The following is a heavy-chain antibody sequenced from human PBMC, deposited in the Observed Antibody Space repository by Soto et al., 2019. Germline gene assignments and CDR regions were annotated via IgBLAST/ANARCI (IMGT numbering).Heavy chain of an antibody. V-gene: IGHV1-2*04. J-gene: IGHJ4*02. CDR3: ATSRDSIAVAGETEYYFDY. CDR1: GYTFTGFY. Sequence: ASVKVSCKASGYTFTGFYMHWVRQVPGQGLEWMGWINPNSGGTNSTQKFQGWVTMTRDTSTSTAYMELSRLRSDDTAVYYCATSRDSIAVAGETEYYFDYWGQGTLVTVSS. CDR2: INPNSGGT. D-gene: IGHD6-19*01.